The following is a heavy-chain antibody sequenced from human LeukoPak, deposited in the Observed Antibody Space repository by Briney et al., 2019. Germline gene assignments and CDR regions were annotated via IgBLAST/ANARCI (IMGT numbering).Heavy chain of an antibody. D-gene: IGHD6-13*01. CDR2: INHSGST. J-gene: IGHJ4*02. Sequence: SETLSLTCAVYGGSFSGYYWSWIRQPPGKGLEWIGEINHSGSTNYNPSLKSRVTISVDTSKNQFSLKLSSVTAADTAVYYCARKRNRSSSWYDYWGRGTLVTVSS. CDR1: GGSFSGYY. V-gene: IGHV4-34*01. CDR3: ARKRNRSSSWYDY.